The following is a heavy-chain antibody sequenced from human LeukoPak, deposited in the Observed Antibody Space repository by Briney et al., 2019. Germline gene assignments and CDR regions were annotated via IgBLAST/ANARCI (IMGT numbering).Heavy chain of an antibody. J-gene: IGHJ4*02. CDR1: GFPFSSYW. D-gene: IGHD5-24*01. CDR2: IKQDGSKK. Sequence: GGSLRFSCVASGFPFSSYWMTWVRQAPEKGLEWVANIKQDGSKKSYVDSVKGRFTISRDNAKNSLYLQMNSLRAEDTAIYYCTRVGYIDEGIDYWGQGTLVTVSS. CDR3: TRVGYIDEGIDY. V-gene: IGHV3-7*04.